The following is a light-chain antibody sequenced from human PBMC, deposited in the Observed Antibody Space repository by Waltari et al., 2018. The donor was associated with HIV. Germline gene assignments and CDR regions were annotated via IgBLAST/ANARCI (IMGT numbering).Light chain of an antibody. CDR1: QDISTY. CDR3: QQYDSLPPYT. J-gene: IGKJ2*01. CDR2: DAS. Sequence: DIQMTQSPSSLSASVGDRVTITCQASQDISTYLNWYQQKPGKAPKLLIYDASNLETGVPSRFSGSGSGTDFTFTISSLQPEDIATYYCQQYDSLPPYTFGQGTKLEIK. V-gene: IGKV1-33*01.